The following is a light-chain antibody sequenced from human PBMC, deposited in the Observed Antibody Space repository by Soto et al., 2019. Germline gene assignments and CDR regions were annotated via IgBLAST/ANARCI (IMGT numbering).Light chain of an antibody. CDR2: DVS. V-gene: IGLV2-14*01. Sequence: QSVLTQPASVSGSPGQSITLSCTGTSSDVGGYNYVSWYQQHPGKAPKLMIYDVSNRPSGVSNRFSGSKSGNTASLTISGLQAGDEADYYCSSYTSSSPYVFGTGTKVTVL. CDR1: SSDVGGYNY. CDR3: SSYTSSSPYV. J-gene: IGLJ1*01.